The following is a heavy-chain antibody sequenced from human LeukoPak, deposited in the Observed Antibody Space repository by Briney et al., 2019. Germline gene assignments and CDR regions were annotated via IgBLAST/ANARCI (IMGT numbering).Heavy chain of an antibody. CDR3: ARSARSEDNDFWSGYLPN. D-gene: IGHD3-3*01. V-gene: IGHV3-11*04. CDR2: ISNSGGTL. CDR1: GFTFSVYY. J-gene: IGHJ4*02. Sequence: GGSLRLSCAASGFTFSVYYMYWIRQAPGKGLEWVSYISNSGGTLYYADSVKGRLTISRDNAKNSLFLQMNSLRAEDTAVYYCARSARSEDNDFWSGYLPNWGQGTLVTVSS.